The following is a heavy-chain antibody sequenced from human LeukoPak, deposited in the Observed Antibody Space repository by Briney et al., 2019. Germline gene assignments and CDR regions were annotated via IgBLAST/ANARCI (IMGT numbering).Heavy chain of an antibody. J-gene: IGHJ6*02. V-gene: IGHV3-21*01. Sequence: GGSLRLSCAASEFTFSSYWMSWVRQAPGKGLEWVSSISSSSSYIYYADSVKGRFTISRDNAKNSLYLQMNSLRAEDTAVYYCAGDGGYNYGMDVWGQGTTVTVSS. CDR3: AGDGGYNYGMDV. D-gene: IGHD2-2*02. CDR1: EFTFSSYW. CDR2: ISSSSSYI.